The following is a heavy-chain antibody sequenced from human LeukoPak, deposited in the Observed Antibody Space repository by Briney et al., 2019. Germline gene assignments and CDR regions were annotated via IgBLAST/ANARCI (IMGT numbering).Heavy chain of an antibody. Sequence: GGSLRLSCAASGFTFSNYAMSWVRQAPGKGLEWVSGISGSDGTTYYADSVKGRFTISRDNSKNTLYLQMNSLRAEDTAVYYCAKTGATMSRNWYFDLWGRGTLVTVSS. J-gene: IGHJ2*01. CDR3: AKTGATMSRNWYFDL. D-gene: IGHD4/OR15-4a*01. CDR1: GFTFSNYA. CDR2: ISGSDGTT. V-gene: IGHV3-23*01.